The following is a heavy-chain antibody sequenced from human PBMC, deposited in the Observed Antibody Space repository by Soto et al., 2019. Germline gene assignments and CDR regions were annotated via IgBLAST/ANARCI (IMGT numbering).Heavy chain of an antibody. D-gene: IGHD3-3*01. CDR3: ARSVLRFLEWSLNWFDP. Sequence: ASVKVSCKASGYTFTSYGISWVRQAPGQGLEWMGWISAYNGNTNYAQKLQGRVTMTTDTSTSTAYMELRSLRSDDTAVYYCARSVLRFLEWSLNWFDPWGQGTLVTVSS. J-gene: IGHJ5*02. CDR2: ISAYNGNT. CDR1: GYTFTSYG. V-gene: IGHV1-18*01.